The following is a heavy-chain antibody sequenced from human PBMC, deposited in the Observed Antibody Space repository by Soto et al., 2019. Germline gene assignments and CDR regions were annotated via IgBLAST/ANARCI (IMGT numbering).Heavy chain of an antibody. CDR3: ARDLSFGVVIPASDYYYGMDV. CDR1: GYTFTSYY. V-gene: IGHV1-46*01. J-gene: IGHJ6*02. CDR2: INPSGGST. D-gene: IGHD3-3*01. Sequence: GASVKVSCKASGYTFTSYYMHWVRQAPGQGLEWMGIINPSGGSTSYAQKFQGRVTMTRDTSTSTVYMELSSLRSEDTAVYYCARDLSFGVVIPASDYYYGMDVWGQGTTVTVSS.